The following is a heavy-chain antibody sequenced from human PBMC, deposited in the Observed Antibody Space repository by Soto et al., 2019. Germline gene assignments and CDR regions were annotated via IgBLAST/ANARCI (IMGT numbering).Heavy chain of an antibody. J-gene: IGHJ6*02. Sequence: PSETLSLTCTVSGGSISSYYWSWIRQPAGKGLEWIGRIYTSGSTNYNPSLKSRVTMSVDTSKNQFSLKLSSVTAADTATYYCAHTPLWFGQDYYYGMDVWGQGTTVTVSS. CDR1: GGSISSYY. V-gene: IGHV4-4*07. CDR2: IYTSGST. CDR3: AHTPLWFGQDYYYGMDV. D-gene: IGHD3-10*01.